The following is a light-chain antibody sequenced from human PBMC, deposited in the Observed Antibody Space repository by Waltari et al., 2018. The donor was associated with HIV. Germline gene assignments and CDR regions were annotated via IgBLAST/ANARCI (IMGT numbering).Light chain of an antibody. V-gene: IGLV2-14*01. J-gene: IGLJ2*01. CDR2: VVT. Sequence: QSALTQPASVSGSPGQSLTITCTGTNRNIGFFNLVSWYQQYPGKAPQLIIYVVTSRPPGVSNRFSGSKSGNTASLTISGLQTDDEAEYYCNSYSSDDTVVFGGGTKLTVL. CDR1: NRNIGFFNL. CDR3: NSYSSDDTVV.